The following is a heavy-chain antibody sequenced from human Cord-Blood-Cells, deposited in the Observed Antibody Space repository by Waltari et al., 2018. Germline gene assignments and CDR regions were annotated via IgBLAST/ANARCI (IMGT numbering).Heavy chain of an antibody. D-gene: IGHD3-10*01. V-gene: IGHV3-30-3*01. J-gene: IGHJ6*02. CDR1: GFTFSSYA. Sequence: QVQLVESGGGVVQPGRSLRLSCAASGFTFSSYAMHWVRQAPGKGLGWVAVISYDGSNKYYADYGKGRFTISRDNSKNTLYLQMNSLRAEDTAVYYCARDRPWFRELFYYYYYGMDVWGQGTTVTVSS. CDR3: ARDRPWFRELFYYYYYGMDV. CDR2: ISYDGSNK.